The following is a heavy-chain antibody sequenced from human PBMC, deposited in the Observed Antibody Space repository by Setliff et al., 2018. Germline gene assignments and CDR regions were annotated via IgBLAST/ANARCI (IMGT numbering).Heavy chain of an antibody. CDR2: VYYSGTA. CDR1: GGPFSGAS. CDR3: ARSVVTGVYYYYYMDV. Sequence: SETLSLTCTVSGGPFSGASIWSWIRQPPRKGLEFIGYVYYSGTANYSPSIRSRLTISVDTSKNQFSLKLSAVTAADTAVYYCARSVVTGVYYYYYMDVWGKGTTVTVSS. V-gene: IGHV4-59*12. J-gene: IGHJ6*03. D-gene: IGHD3-22*01.